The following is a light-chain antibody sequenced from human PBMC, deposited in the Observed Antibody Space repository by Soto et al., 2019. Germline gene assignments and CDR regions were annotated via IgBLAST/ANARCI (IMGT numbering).Light chain of an antibody. CDR3: QHRDNWPLT. CDR2: DTS. J-gene: IGKJ4*01. CDR1: QNIDTY. Sequence: EIVLTQSPATLALSPGQRATLSCRASQNIDTYLAWYLQKPGQAPRLLIYDTSNRATGIPERFGGSGSGTDFTLTISSLEAEDFAVYYCQHRDNWPLTFGGGTKLEI. V-gene: IGKV3-11*01.